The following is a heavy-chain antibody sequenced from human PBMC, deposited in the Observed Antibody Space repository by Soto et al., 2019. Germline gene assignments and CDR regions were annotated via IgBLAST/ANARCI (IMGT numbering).Heavy chain of an antibody. CDR3: ARGYSSWIVVVPAAIYFDY. J-gene: IGHJ4*02. V-gene: IGHV4-31*03. CDR2: IYYSGST. CDR1: GGSISSGGYY. D-gene: IGHD2-2*01. Sequence: TSETLSLTCTVSGGSISSGGYYWSWIRQHPGKGLEWIGYIYYSGSTYYNPSLKSRVTISVDTSKNQFSLKLSSVTAADTAVYYCARGYSSWIVVVPAAIYFDYWGQGTLVTVSS.